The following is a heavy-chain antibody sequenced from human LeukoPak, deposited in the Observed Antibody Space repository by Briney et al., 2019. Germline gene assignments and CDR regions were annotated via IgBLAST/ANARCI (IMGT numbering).Heavy chain of an antibody. D-gene: IGHD3-22*01. CDR2: IYYSGTT. V-gene: IGHV4-59*08. CDR3: ARFDTSGYRAFDY. J-gene: IGHJ4*02. CDR1: GGXINNYY. Sequence: SETLSLTCPVSGGXINNYYCNWIRQPPGKGLEWIGYIYYSGTTNYNPSLKSRVTISVDTSKNQFSLRLSSVTAADTAVYYCARFDTSGYRAFDYWGQGILVTVSS.